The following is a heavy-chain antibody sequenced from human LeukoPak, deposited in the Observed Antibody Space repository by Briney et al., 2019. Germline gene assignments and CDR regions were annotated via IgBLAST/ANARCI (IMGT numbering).Heavy chain of an antibody. CDR3: ARGLRDGYTNPILWFDP. D-gene: IGHD5-24*01. Sequence: SSETLSLTCTVSGGSISSYYWSWIRQPPGKGLEWIGYIYYSGSTNYNPSLKSRVTISVDTSKNQFSLKLSSVTAADTAVYYCARGLRDGYTNPILWFDPWAREPWSPSPQ. CDR2: IYYSGST. V-gene: IGHV4-59*01. CDR1: GGSISSYY. J-gene: IGHJ5*02.